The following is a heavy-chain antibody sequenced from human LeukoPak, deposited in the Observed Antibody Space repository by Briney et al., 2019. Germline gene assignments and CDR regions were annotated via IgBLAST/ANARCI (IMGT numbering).Heavy chain of an antibody. CDR1: GGSFSGYY. V-gene: IGHV4-34*01. J-gene: IGHJ4*02. CDR2: INHSGST. Sequence: SETLSLTCAVYGGSFSGYYWSWIRQPPGKGLEWIGEINHSGSTNYNPSLKSRVTISVDTSKNQFSLKLGSVTAADTAVYYCARDYESSGYYGYWGQGTLVTVSS. D-gene: IGHD3-22*01. CDR3: ARDYESSGYYGY.